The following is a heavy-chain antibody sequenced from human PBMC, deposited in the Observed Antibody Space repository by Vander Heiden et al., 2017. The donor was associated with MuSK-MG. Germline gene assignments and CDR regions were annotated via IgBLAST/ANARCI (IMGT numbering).Heavy chain of an antibody. D-gene: IGHD2-15*01. CDR2: INHSGST. J-gene: IGHJ4*02. Sequence: QVQLQQWGAGLLKPSETLSLTCAVYGGSFSGYYWSWIRQPPGKGLEWIGEINHSGSTNYNPSLKRRVTISVDTSKNQFSLKLSSVTAAETAVYDCARGLKGYCSGGSCYSLDYWGQGTLVTVSS. V-gene: IGHV4-34*01. CDR3: ARGLKGYCSGGSCYSLDY. CDR1: GGSFSGYY.